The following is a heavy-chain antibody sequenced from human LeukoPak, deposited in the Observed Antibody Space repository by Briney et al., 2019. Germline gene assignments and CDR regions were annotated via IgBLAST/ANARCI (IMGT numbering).Heavy chain of an antibody. J-gene: IGHJ4*02. CDR2: IYSGGST. D-gene: IGHD5-18*01. CDR3: ARGIRGYSLSY. Sequence: PGGSLRLSCAASGFTVSSNYMSWVRQAPGKGLEWVSVIYSGGSTYYADSVKGRFTISRDNAKNSLCLQMNSLRVEDTALYYCARGIRGYSLSYWGQGTLVTVSS. V-gene: IGHV3-66*01. CDR1: GFTVSSNY.